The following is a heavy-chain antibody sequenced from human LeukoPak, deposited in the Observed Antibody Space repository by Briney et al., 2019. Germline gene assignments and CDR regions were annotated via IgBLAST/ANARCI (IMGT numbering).Heavy chain of an antibody. J-gene: IGHJ4*02. Sequence: ASVKVSCKASGYTFTGYYMHWVRQAPGQGLGWMGWINPNSGGTNYAQKFQGRVTMTRDTSISTAYMELSRLRSDDTAVYYCARDRFTGSYRPFGYWGQGTLVTVSS. D-gene: IGHD3-16*02. CDR2: INPNSGGT. CDR3: ARDRFTGSYRPFGY. CDR1: GYTFTGYY. V-gene: IGHV1-2*02.